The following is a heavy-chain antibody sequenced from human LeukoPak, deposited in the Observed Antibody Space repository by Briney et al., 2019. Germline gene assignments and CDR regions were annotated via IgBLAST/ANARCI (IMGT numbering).Heavy chain of an antibody. CDR3: AKVAQAGIAAAGSFDY. V-gene: IGHV3-23*01. D-gene: IGHD6-13*01. Sequence: TGGSLRLSCAASGFTFSSYAMSWVRQAPGKELEWVSAISGSGGSTYYADSVKGRFTISRDNSKNTLYLQMNSLRAEDTAVYYCAKVAQAGIAAAGSFDYWGQGTLVTVSS. CDR1: GFTFSSYA. CDR2: ISGSGGST. J-gene: IGHJ4*02.